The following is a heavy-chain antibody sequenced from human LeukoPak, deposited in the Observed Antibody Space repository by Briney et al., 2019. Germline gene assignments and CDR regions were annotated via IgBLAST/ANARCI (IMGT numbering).Heavy chain of an antibody. CDR3: ARDVGGSGFFVDYYYGMDV. V-gene: IGHV1-18*01. Sequence: ASVKVSCKASGYTFSNYAINWVRQAPGRGLEWMGWISAYNGNTNYAQKLQDRVTMTTDTSTSTAYMELSSLRSEDTAVYYCARDVGGSGFFVDYYYGMDVWGQGTTVTVSS. CDR2: ISAYNGNT. CDR1: GYTFSNYA. D-gene: IGHD3-22*01. J-gene: IGHJ6*02.